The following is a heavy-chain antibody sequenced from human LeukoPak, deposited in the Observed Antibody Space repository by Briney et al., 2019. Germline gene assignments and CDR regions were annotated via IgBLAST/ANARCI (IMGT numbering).Heavy chain of an antibody. CDR2: ISDGGKTK. CDR1: GFTFRSSE. CDR3: ARDYSGWSLDP. V-gene: IGHV3-48*03. D-gene: IGHD5-12*01. J-gene: IGHJ5*02. Sequence: GGSLRLSCAASGFTFRSSEMNWVRQAPGKGLEWVSYISDGGKTKYYADSVKGRLTISRDNANNSLYLQMNSLRAEDTAVYYCARDYSGWSLDPWGQGTLVTVSS.